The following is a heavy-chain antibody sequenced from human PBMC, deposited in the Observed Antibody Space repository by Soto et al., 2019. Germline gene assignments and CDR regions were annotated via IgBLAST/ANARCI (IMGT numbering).Heavy chain of an antibody. V-gene: IGHV1-3*01. D-gene: IGHD2-2*01. J-gene: IGHJ6*03. CDR2: INAGNGNT. Sequence: QVQLVQSGAEVEKPGASVKVSCKASGYTFTNYAVHWVRQAPGQRLEWMGWINAGNGNTRFSQNLKGRVTMTRDTSARTVYMELSSLRSEDTAVYYCARGHLAVVPVASWFYYMDVWGKGTTVTVSS. CDR3: ARGHLAVVPVASWFYYMDV. CDR1: GYTFTNYA.